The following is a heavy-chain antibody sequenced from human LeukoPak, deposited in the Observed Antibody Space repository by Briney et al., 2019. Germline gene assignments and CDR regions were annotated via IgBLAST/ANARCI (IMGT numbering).Heavy chain of an antibody. D-gene: IGHD5-18*01. V-gene: IGHV1-46*01. Sequence: GASVKVSCKASAYTFTSYYIHWVRQAPGQGLEWMGLINPSGGSTTYAQKFQGRVTTTRDTSTSTAYMGLSSLRSEDTAVYYCARTSLGYSPDYWGQGTLVTVSS. CDR3: ARTSLGYSPDY. J-gene: IGHJ4*02. CDR2: INPSGGST. CDR1: AYTFTSYY.